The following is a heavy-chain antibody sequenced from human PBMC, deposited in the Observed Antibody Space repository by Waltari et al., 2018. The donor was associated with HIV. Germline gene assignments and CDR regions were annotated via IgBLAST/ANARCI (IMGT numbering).Heavy chain of an antibody. CDR1: GFSLSNDRMG. D-gene: IGHD3-10*01. J-gene: IGHJ4*02. CDR3: ARIRDGIRVYGSGYYFDY. V-gene: IGHV2-26*01. Sequence: QVTLKESGPVLVKPTETLTLTCTVSGFSLSNDRMGVSWIRQPPGKALEWLAHIFSNDEKSYSTSLKSRLTNSKDTSRSQVVLTMTNMDRVDTATYYCARIRDGIRVYGSGYYFDYWGQGTLVTVSS. CDR2: IFSNDEK.